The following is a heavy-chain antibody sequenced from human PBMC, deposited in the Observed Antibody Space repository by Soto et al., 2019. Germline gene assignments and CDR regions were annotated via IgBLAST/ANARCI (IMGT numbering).Heavy chain of an antibody. V-gene: IGHV1-69*14. CDR3: ARGHEFGGNSDALDV. J-gene: IGHJ3*01. Sequence: QVQLVQSGAEVKKPGSSVKVSCKASGGSFRREAINWLRQAPGQGPEWMGNILPFFGTADYAQKFQGRVTVTADMSTTTVYMELNSLRVEDTAVYYWARGHEFGGNSDALDVWGQGTTVIVSS. D-gene: IGHD2-15*01. CDR2: ILPFFGTA. CDR1: GGSFRREA.